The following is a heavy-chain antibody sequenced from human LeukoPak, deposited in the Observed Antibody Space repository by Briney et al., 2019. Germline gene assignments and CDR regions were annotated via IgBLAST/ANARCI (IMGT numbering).Heavy chain of an antibody. J-gene: IGHJ3*02. CDR2: IIPIFGTA. V-gene: IGHV1-69*13. D-gene: IGHD2-8*01. Sequence: GASVKVSCKASGGTFSSYAISWVRQAPGQGLEWMGGIIPIFGTANYAQKFQGRVTITADESTSTAYMELSSLRSEDTAVYYCARDREGYCTNGVCSNDAFDIWGQGTMVTVSS. CDR3: ARDREGYCTNGVCSNDAFDI. CDR1: GGTFSSYA.